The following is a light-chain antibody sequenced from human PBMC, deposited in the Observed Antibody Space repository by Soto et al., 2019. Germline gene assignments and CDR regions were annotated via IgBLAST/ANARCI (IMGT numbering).Light chain of an antibody. CDR3: QQYYDWPPT. CDR1: QSISSS. V-gene: IGKV3-15*01. J-gene: IGKJ1*01. Sequence: EIVMTQSPATLSVSPGERATLSCRASQSISSSLAWYQQKPGQAPRLLIHGASTRAPSNPGRFSGSGSGAEFTLTISSLQSEDFALYYCQQYYDWPPTFGQGTKVDIK. CDR2: GAS.